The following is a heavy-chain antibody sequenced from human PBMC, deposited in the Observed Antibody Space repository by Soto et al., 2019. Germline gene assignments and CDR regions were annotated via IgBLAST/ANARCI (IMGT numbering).Heavy chain of an antibody. D-gene: IGHD3-3*01. CDR1: GFTFSSYA. J-gene: IGHJ2*01. Sequence: EVQLLESGGGLVQPGGSLRLSCAASGFTFSSYAMSWVRQAPGKGLEWVSAISGSGGSTYYADSVKGRFTIPRDNSKNSVKLQRTGLGAAKTPVFYCGKPPGRFTCFLGWYSDLGGRGPLVPVS. V-gene: IGHV3-23*01. CDR2: ISGSGGST. CDR3: GKPPGRFTCFLGWYSDL.